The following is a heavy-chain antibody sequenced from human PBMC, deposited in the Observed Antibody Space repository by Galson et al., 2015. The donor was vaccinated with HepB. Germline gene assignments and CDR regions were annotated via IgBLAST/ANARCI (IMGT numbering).Heavy chain of an antibody. Sequence: QSGAEVKKPGESLRISCKGSGYRFADYWVSWVRQTPGKGLEWMGRVDPEASYAGYNTSFEGRVTMSTDKSINTAYLQWSSLKASDTAMYYCAVGHCSGGGCPVAYYGLDAWGQGTTVIVSS. CDR3: AVGHCSGGGCPVAYYGLDA. V-gene: IGHV5-10-1*01. D-gene: IGHD2-15*01. J-gene: IGHJ6*02. CDR2: VDPEASYA. CDR1: GYRFADYW.